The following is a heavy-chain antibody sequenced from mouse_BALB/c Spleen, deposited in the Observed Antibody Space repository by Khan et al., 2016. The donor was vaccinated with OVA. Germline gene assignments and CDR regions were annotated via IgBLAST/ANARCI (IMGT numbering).Heavy chain of an antibody. V-gene: IGHV14-1*02. J-gene: IGHJ3*01. Sequence: VQLKQSGAELVRPGALVKLSCKASGFNIKDYYMHWVKQRPEQGLVWIGRIDPENGDTTYDPKFQGKVSITSDTSSNTAYLQLSSLTYEDTAVYYCARDGYSPWFAYGGQGTLVTVSA. CDR2: IDPENGDT. D-gene: IGHD2-3*01. CDR3: ARDGYSPWFAY. CDR1: GFNIKDYY.